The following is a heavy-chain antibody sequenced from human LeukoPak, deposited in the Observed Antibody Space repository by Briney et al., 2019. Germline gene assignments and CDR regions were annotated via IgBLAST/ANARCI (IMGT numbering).Heavy chain of an antibody. CDR3: AREGIVGATDAFDY. J-gene: IGHJ4*02. D-gene: IGHD1-26*01. CDR1: GFTFSDYY. CDR2: ISSSGSYT. V-gene: IGHV3-11*06. Sequence: GVSLRLSCAASGFTFSDYYMSWIRQAPGKGLEWLTYISSSGSYTNYADSVKGRFTISRDNAKNSPYLQMNSLRAEDTAVYYCAREGIVGATDAFDYWGQGTLVTVFS.